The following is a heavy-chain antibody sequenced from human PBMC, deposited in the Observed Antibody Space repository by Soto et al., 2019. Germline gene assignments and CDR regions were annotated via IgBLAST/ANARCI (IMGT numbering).Heavy chain of an antibody. V-gene: IGHV3-11*06. CDR1: GFNFRDYY. Sequence: QVQLVESGGGLVKPGGSLRLSCAASGFNFRDYYMTWIRQAPGKGLEWVSYISSSSRHTNYADSVKGRFTISRDNAKNSLFLQMNSLRAEDTALYYCAKGIVVLSPADDEIYYYYNPMDVWGQGTTVTVSS. D-gene: IGHD2-15*01. CDR3: AKGIVVLSPADDEIYYYYNPMDV. J-gene: IGHJ6*02. CDR2: ISSSSRHT.